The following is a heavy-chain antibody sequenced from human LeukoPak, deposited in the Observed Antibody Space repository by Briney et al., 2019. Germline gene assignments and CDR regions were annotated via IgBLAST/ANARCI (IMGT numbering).Heavy chain of an antibody. Sequence: SGGSLRLSCAASGFTFINYAMHWVRQAPGKGLEWVAVISSDGSNKYYADSVKGRFTISRDNSKNTVYLQMNSLRAEDTAVYYCARERYVVGAADFDYCGQGTLVTVSS. D-gene: IGHD1-26*01. V-gene: IGHV3-30*04. CDR2: ISSDGSNK. CDR3: ARERYVVGAADFDY. J-gene: IGHJ4*02. CDR1: GFTFINYA.